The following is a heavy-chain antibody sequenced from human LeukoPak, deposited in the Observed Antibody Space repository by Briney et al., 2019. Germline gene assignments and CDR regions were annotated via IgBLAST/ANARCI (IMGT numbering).Heavy chain of an antibody. CDR3: ALGQGYSSSTPFDY. J-gene: IGHJ4*02. D-gene: IGHD6-6*01. V-gene: IGHV3-23*01. CDR2: ISGSGGST. Sequence: GGSLRLSCAASGFTFSTYAMSWVRQAPGKGREWVSAISGSGGSTYYADSVKGRFTISRDNSKNTLYLQMNSLRAEDTAVYYCALGQGYSSSTPFDYWGQGTLVTVSS. CDR1: GFTFSTYA.